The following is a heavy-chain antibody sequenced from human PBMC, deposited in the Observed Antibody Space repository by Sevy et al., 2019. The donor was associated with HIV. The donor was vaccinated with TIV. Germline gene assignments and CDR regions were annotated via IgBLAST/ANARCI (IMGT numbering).Heavy chain of an antibody. Sequence: ASVKVSCKASGGTFSSYAISWVRQAPGQGLEWMGGIIPIFGTANYAQKFQGRVTIIADKSTSTAYMELSSLRSEDTAVYYCATLRGYSSSWAYYYYYYYMDVWGKGTTVTVSS. J-gene: IGHJ6*03. CDR1: GGTFSSYA. V-gene: IGHV1-69*06. CDR2: IIPIFGTA. D-gene: IGHD6-13*01. CDR3: ATLRGYSSSWAYYYYYYYMDV.